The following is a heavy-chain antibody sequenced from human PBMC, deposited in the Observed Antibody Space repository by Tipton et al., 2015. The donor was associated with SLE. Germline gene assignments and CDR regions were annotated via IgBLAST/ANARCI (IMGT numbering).Heavy chain of an antibody. CDR3: ARDGSGSRGWFDP. D-gene: IGHD3-10*01. CDR2: IYYSWST. Sequence: TLSLTCTVSGCSLSSGGYYWGWIRQQPGKGLEWIGYIYYSWSTYYHPSLKSRVTISVDTSKHQFSLKLSSGTAADTAVDYCARDGSGSRGWFDPWGQGTLVTVSS. J-gene: IGHJ5*02. CDR1: GCSLSSGGYY. V-gene: IGHV4-31*03.